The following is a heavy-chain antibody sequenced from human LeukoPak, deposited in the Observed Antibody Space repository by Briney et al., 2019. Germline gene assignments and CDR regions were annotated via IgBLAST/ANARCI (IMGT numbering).Heavy chain of an antibody. D-gene: IGHD6-19*01. J-gene: IGHJ4*02. CDR2: INPSGSST. Sequence: ASVKVSCKASGYTFTSYYMHWVRQAPGQGLEWMGLINPSGSSTSYAQKFQGRLSLTRDMSTSTDYMELSSLRSEDTAVYYCARNSGWYGVSWGQGTLVTVSS. V-gene: IGHV1-46*01. CDR1: GYTFTSYY. CDR3: ARNSGWYGVS.